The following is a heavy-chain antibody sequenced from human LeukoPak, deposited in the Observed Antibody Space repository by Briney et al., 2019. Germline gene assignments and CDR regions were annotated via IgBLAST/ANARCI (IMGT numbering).Heavy chain of an antibody. CDR1: GFTFSSYE. CDR2: ISSSGSTI. Sequence: GGSLRLSCAASGFTFSSYEMNWVRQAPGKGLEWVSYISSSGSTIYYADSVKGRFTISRDNAKNSLYLQMNSLRAEDTAVYYCARSSVIVGGAIDYWGQGTLVTVPS. V-gene: IGHV3-48*03. J-gene: IGHJ4*02. D-gene: IGHD1-26*01. CDR3: ARSSVIVGGAIDY.